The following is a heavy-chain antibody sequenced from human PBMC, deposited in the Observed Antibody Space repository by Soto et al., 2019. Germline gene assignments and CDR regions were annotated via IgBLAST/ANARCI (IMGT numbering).Heavy chain of an antibody. CDR2: ISAYNGNT. V-gene: IGHV1-18*01. J-gene: IGHJ4*02. D-gene: IGHD3-10*01. CDR3: ARKGPWFGERHDFDY. CDR1: GYTFTSYG. Sequence: QVQLVQSGAEVKKPGASVKVSCKASGYTFTSYGISWVRQAPGQGLEWMGWISAYNGNTNYAQELQGRVTITTDTSTSTAYMELRSLSSDDTAVYYCARKGPWFGERHDFDYWGQGTLVTVSS.